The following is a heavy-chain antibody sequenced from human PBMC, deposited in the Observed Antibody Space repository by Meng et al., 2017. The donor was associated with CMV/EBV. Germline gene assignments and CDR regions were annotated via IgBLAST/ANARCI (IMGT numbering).Heavy chain of an antibody. CDR2: IFHSVST. CDR3: ARSLGARRTGIAAAGFDY. Sequence: SETLSLTCTVSGGSISSYYWSWIRQPPGKGLEWIGYIFHSVSTNYNPSLKSRVTISVDTSKNQFSLKLTSVTASDTAVYYCARSLGARRTGIAAAGFDYWGQGTLVTVSS. J-gene: IGHJ4*02. D-gene: IGHD6-13*01. CDR1: GGSISSYY. V-gene: IGHV4-59*01.